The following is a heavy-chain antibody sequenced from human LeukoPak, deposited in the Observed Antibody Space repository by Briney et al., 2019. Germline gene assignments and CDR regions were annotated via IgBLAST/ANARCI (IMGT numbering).Heavy chain of an antibody. V-gene: IGHV4-4*09. Sequence: SETLSLTCTVSGGSISSYYWSWIRQPPGQGLEWIAYIHSSGYTNYNPSLKSRVTISVDTSKNQFSLKVTSVTAADTAVYYCAKRQGPNSGSYDYFDPWGLGTLVTVSS. CDR2: IHSSGYT. CDR1: GGSISSYY. J-gene: IGHJ5*02. D-gene: IGHD1-26*01. CDR3: AKRQGPNSGSYDYFDP.